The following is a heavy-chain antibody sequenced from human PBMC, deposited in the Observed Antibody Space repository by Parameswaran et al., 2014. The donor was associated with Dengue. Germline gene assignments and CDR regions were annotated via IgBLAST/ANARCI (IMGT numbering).Heavy chain of an antibody. CDR3: AGPRRGYFDY. V-gene: IGHV4-34*01. Sequence: VRQAPGKGLEWIGEINHSGSTNYNPSLKSRVTISVDTSKNQFSLKLSSVTAADTAVYYCAGPRRGYFDYWGQGTLVTVSS. D-gene: IGHD1-14*01. CDR2: INHSGST. J-gene: IGHJ4*02.